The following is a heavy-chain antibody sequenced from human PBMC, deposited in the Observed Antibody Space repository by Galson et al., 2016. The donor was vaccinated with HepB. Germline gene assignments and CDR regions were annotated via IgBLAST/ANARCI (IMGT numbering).Heavy chain of an antibody. V-gene: IGHV3-74*01. D-gene: IGHD5-12*01. CDR3: AKAGSRAFIVALDYGMDV. Sequence: SLRLSCADSRFTFSSYWMHWVRQVPGKGPVWVSVISGDASGTRYADSVKGRFTISRDNTKNTLYLQMNSLRAEDTAVYYCAKAGSRAFIVALDYGMDVWGQGTTVTVSS. CDR2: ISGDASGT. J-gene: IGHJ6*02. CDR1: RFTFSSYW.